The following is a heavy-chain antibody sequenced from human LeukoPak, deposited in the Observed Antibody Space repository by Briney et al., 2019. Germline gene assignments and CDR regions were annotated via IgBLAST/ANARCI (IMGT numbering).Heavy chain of an antibody. J-gene: IGHJ6*03. V-gene: IGHV4-59*01. CDR1: GGSISSYY. CDR2: IYYSGST. CDR3: ARESPDYYMDV. Sequence: SETLSLTCTVSGGSISSYYWSWIRPPPGKGLEWIGYIYYSGSTNYNPSLKSRVTISVDTSKNQFSLKLSSVTAADTAVYYCARESPDYYMDVWGKGTTVTVSS.